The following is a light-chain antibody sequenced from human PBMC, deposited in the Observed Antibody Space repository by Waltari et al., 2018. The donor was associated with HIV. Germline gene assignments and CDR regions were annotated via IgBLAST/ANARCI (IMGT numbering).Light chain of an antibody. J-gene: IGKJ1*01. V-gene: IGKV1-5*03. Sequence: DIQLTQSPSTLSVSVGDRVTITCRASASISTFLVWYQQNPGKAPRLLIFGASSLQNGVPSRFIGGGSGTDFTLTISSLQPDDFATYYCQHYKSSFRTFGQGTRVEMK. CDR1: ASISTF. CDR3: QHYKSSFRT. CDR2: GAS.